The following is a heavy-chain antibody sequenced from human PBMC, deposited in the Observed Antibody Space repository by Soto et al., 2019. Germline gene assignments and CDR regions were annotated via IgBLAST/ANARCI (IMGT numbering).Heavy chain of an antibody. J-gene: IGHJ4*02. CDR1: GFTFSSYG. V-gene: IGHV3-30*18. CDR3: AKGRNWGGYFDY. Sequence: LRLSCAASGFTFSSYGMHWVRQAPGKGLEWVAVISYDGSNKYYADSVKGRFTISRDNSKNTLYLQMNSLRAEDTAVYYCAKGRNWGGYFDYWGQGTLVTVSS. CDR2: ISYDGSNK. D-gene: IGHD7-27*01.